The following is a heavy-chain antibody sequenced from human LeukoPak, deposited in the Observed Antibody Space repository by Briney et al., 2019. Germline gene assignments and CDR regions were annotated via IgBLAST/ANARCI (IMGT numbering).Heavy chain of an antibody. V-gene: IGHV1-2*02. CDR3: ARISSGYCSGGSCNTKGYYLDY. J-gene: IGHJ4*02. Sequence: ASVKVSCKASGYTFTGYYMHWVRQAPGQGLEWMGWINPDSGGTNYAQKFQGRVTMTRDTSISTAYLELSGLRSDDTAVYYCARISSGYCSGGSCNTKGYYLDYWGQGTLVTVSS. CDR2: INPDSGGT. D-gene: IGHD2-15*01. CDR1: GYTFTGYY.